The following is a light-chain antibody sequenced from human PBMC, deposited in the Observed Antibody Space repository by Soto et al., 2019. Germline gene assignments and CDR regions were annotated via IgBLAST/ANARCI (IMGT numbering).Light chain of an antibody. V-gene: IGKV3-15*01. CDR1: QSISIN. CDR2: AAS. J-gene: IGKJ2*01. Sequence: EIVMTQSPATLSVSPGETATLSCRASQSISINLAWYQQKPGQPPRLLFYAASTRATALPARFRGSGSGTEFTLTITDLKPEDSAIYYCQHYNGWPYTFGQGTKLETK. CDR3: QHYNGWPYT.